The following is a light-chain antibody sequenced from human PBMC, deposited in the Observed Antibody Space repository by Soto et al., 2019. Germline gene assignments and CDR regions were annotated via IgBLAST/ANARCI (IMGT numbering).Light chain of an antibody. V-gene: IGKV3-15*01. Sequence: EIVMTQSPATLSVSPGERATLSCRASQSVSGNLAWYQQKPGQAPRLLIYGASTRATGIPARFSGSGSGTEFTLTISSLQSEDFAVYYCQQHNNWPPQPFGQGTKVDIK. J-gene: IGKJ1*01. CDR2: GAS. CDR1: QSVSGN. CDR3: QQHNNWPPQP.